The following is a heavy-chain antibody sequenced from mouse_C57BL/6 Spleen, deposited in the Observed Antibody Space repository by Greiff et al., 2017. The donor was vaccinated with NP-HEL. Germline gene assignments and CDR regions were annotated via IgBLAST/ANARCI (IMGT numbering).Heavy chain of an antibody. V-gene: IGHV1-18*01. CDR1: GYTFTDYN. J-gene: IGHJ4*01. CDR3: ARLGAMDY. CDR2: INPNNGGT. Sequence: VQLQQSGPELVKPGASVKISCKASGYTFTDYNMDWVKQSPGRSLEWIGDINPNNGGTIYNQKFKGKATLTVDKSSSTAYMELRSLTSEDNAVDCCARLGAMDYWGQGTSVTVSS.